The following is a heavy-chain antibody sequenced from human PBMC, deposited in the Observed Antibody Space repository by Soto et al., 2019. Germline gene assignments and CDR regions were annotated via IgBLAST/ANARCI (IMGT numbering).Heavy chain of an antibody. CDR3: TSRPSGMTYHAVFDF. V-gene: IGHV3-7*03. CDR1: GLTFSGHW. D-gene: IGHD2-21*02. Sequence: PGGSLRLSCAASGLTFSGHWMTWVRQTPGEGLQWVAAIKPDGGETFYVDSVKGRFTISRDNARNSLFLQMDSLRAEDTAVYYCTSRPSGMTYHAVFDFWGQGTLVTV. J-gene: IGHJ4*02. CDR2: IKPDGGET.